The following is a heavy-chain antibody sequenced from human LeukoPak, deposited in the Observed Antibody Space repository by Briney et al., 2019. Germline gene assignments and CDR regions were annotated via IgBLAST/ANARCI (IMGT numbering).Heavy chain of an antibody. CDR3: ARQQWLVLDAFDI. CDR1: GYSFTSYW. Sequence: GESLKISCKCSGYSFTSYWIGWVRQMPGKGLEWMGIIYPGDSDTRYSPSFQGQVTISADKSISTAYLQWSSLKASDTAMYYCARQQWLVLDAFDIWGQGTMVTVSS. J-gene: IGHJ3*02. D-gene: IGHD6-19*01. CDR2: IYPGDSDT. V-gene: IGHV5-51*01.